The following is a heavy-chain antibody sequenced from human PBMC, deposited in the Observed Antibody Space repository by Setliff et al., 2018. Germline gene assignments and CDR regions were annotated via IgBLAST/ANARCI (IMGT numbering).Heavy chain of an antibody. CDR2: IRNKANSYTT. D-gene: IGHD4-4*01. V-gene: IGHV3-72*01. J-gene: IGHJ4*02. Sequence: GGSLRLSCAASGFTFSDHYMDWVRQAPGKGLEWVGRIRNKANSYTTEYAAAVKGRFTVSRDDSENSLYLQMNSLKTEDTAVYYCSRDYSNYATSVGDFDYWGQGTLVTVSS. CDR3: SRDYSNYATSVGDFDY. CDR1: GFTFSDHY.